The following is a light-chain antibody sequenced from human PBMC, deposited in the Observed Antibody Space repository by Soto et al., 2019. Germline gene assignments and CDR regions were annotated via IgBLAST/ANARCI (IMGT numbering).Light chain of an antibody. CDR1: QSVASTY. CDR2: GAS. J-gene: IGKJ3*01. V-gene: IGKV3-20*01. Sequence: DSVLTQSPGTLSLSPGERATLSCRASQSVASTYLAWYQQKPGQAPRLLIYGASSRATGIPDRFSGSGSGTDFTLTISRLEPEDFAVYYCQQYGNSPPFTFGPGTKVDI. CDR3: QQYGNSPPFT.